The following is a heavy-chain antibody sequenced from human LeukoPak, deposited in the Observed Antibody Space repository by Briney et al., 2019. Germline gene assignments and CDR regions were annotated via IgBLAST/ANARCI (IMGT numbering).Heavy chain of an antibody. CDR2: IKQDGSEK. CDR3: AKEGAYPIITYDS. J-gene: IGHJ5*01. CDR1: GFTFSNYW. V-gene: IGHV3-7*01. D-gene: IGHD1-14*01. Sequence: GGSLRLSCAASGFTFSNYWMNWLRQAPGKGLEWVANIKQDGSEKYYVDSVKGRFTISRDNAKNSLYLQMNSLRAEDAGVYYCAKEGAYPIITYDSWGQGTLVAVSS.